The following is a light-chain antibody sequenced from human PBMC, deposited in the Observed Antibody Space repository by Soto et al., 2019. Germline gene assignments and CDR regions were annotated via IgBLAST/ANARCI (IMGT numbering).Light chain of an antibody. CDR1: SFNIGAGYD. J-gene: IGLJ7*01. V-gene: IGLV1-40*01. CDR2: GNN. Sequence: QSVLTQPPSVSGAPGQRVTISCTGSSFNIGAGYDVHWYQQLPGTAPKLLIYGNNNRPSGVPDRFSGSKSGTSASLVITGLQAEDEADYYCQSYDSSLSGSVFGGGTQVTVL. CDR3: QSYDSSLSGSV.